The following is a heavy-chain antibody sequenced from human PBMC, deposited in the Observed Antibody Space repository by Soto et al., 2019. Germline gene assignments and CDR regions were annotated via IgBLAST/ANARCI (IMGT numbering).Heavy chain of an antibody. CDR3: ARENSRISPRLFQH. V-gene: IGHV3-30-3*01. J-gene: IGHJ1*01. CDR1: GFIFSDYA. CDR2: ISPAETNQ. D-gene: IGHD6-6*01. Sequence: GSLRLSCVASGFIFSDYAMHWARQAPGKGLEWVALISPAETNQYYADSAKGRFTISRDNSKNTLYLQMNSLRPEDTGLYYCARENSRISPRLFQHWGHGTLVTVSS.